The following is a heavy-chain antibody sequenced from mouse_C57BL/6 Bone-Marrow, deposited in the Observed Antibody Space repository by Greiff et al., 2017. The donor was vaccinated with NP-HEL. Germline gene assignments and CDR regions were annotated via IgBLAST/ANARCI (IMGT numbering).Heavy chain of an antibody. CDR2: LSNGGGST. V-gene: IGHV5-12*01. D-gene: IGHD1-1*01. J-gene: IGHJ4*01. Sequence: EVMLVESGGGLVQPGGSLKLSCAASGFTFSDYYMYWVRQTPEKRLEWVAYLSNGGGSTYYPDTVKGRFTISRDNAKNTLYLQMSRLKSEDTAMYYCARQVLYYYAMDYWGQGTSVTVSS. CDR3: ARQVLYYYAMDY. CDR1: GFTFSDYY.